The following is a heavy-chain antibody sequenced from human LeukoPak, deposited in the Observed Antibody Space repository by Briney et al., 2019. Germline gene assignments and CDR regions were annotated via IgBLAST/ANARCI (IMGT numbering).Heavy chain of an antibody. CDR3: ATVRGSDGNFYIDC. CDR2: IWYDGSRK. J-gene: IGHJ4*02. Sequence: GGSLRLSCAASGFTFRNYGMHWVRQAPGKGLEWVAIIWYDGSRKYYLDSVKGRFTISRDNSKNMLYLQMSSLRAEDTAVYYCATVRGSDGNFYIDCWGQGTLVTVSS. V-gene: IGHV3-33*01. D-gene: IGHD2-15*01. CDR1: GFTFRNYG.